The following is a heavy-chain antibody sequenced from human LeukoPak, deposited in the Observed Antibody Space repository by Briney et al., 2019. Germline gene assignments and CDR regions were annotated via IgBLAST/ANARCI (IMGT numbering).Heavy chain of an antibody. J-gene: IGHJ6*03. Sequence: KPSETLSPTXAVYGGSFSGYYWSWIRQPPGKGLEWIGEINHSGSTNYNPSLKSRVTISVGTSKNQFSLKLSSVTAADTAVYYCARERGSSWYRGYYYYMDVWGKGTTVTVSS. V-gene: IGHV4-34*01. CDR2: INHSGST. D-gene: IGHD6-13*01. CDR3: ARERGSSWYRGYYYYMDV. CDR1: GGSFSGYY.